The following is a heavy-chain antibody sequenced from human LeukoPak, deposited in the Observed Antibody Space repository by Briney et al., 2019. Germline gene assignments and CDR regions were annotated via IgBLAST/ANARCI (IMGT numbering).Heavy chain of an antibody. CDR3: AREGGWEHYYYYYYMDV. D-gene: IGHD4-23*01. Sequence: GGSLRLSCAASGFTFSSYSMNWVRQAPGKGLEWVSSISSSSSYIYYADSVKGRFTISRDNAKNSLYLQMNSLRAEDTAVYYCAREGGWEHYYYYYYMDVWGKGTTVTVSS. V-gene: IGHV3-21*01. CDR1: GFTFSSYS. CDR2: ISSSSSYI. J-gene: IGHJ6*03.